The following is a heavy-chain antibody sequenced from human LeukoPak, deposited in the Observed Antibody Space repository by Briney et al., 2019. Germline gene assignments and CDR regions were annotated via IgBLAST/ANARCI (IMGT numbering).Heavy chain of an antibody. J-gene: IGHJ4*02. CDR2: IYHSGST. CDR3: ARGIDSSSGLDY. D-gene: IGHD3-22*01. Sequence: SETLSLTCAVSGGSISSTNWWSWVRQSPGKGLEWIGEIYHSGSTNYNPSLKSRVTISVDKSKNQFSLKLTSVTAADTAVYYCARGIDSSSGLDYWGQGTLVTVSS. CDR1: GGSISSTNW. V-gene: IGHV4-4*02.